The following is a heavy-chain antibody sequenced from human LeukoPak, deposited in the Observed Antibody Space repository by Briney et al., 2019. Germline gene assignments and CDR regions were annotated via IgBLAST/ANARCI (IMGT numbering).Heavy chain of an antibody. V-gene: IGHV4-39*01. D-gene: IGHD3-3*01. CDR3: ARHGGYDFWSGYTAYYYYMDV. J-gene: IGHJ6*03. CDR2: IYYSGST. CDR1: GGSISSSSYY. Sequence: SETLSLTCTVSGGSISSSSYYWGWIRQPPGKGLEWIGSIYYSGSTYYNPSLKSRVTISVDTSKNQFSLKLSSVTAADTAVYYCARHGGYDFWSGYTAYYYYMDVWGEGTTVTVSS.